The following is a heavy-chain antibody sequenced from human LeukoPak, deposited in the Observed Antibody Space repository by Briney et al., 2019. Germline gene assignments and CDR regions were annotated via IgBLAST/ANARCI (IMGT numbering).Heavy chain of an antibody. Sequence: GGSLRLSCAASGFTFSTYAMHWVRQAPGKGLEYVSAISSNGGSTYYADSVQGRFTISRDNSKNTLYLQMNSLRAEDTAVYYCARGFSGYCSGGSCYDDAFDIWGQGTMVTVSS. J-gene: IGHJ3*02. CDR1: GFTFSTYA. CDR3: ARGFSGYCSGGSCYDDAFDI. CDR2: ISSNGGST. D-gene: IGHD2-15*01. V-gene: IGHV3-64*02.